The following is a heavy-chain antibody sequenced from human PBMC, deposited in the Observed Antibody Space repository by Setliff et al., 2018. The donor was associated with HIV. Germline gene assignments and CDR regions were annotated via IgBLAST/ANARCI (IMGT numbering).Heavy chain of an antibody. CDR1: GGSVGSSSYY. Sequence: PSETLSLTCTVSGGSVGSSSYYWAWIRQPPGKGLEWIGSIYYTGNTKYNPSLESRVTISIDTSENQFSLRLASVTAADTAIYYCARDDSIVLVPAIMRGDGFDFWGQGRMVTVSS. V-gene: IGHV4-39*07. CDR3: ARDDSIVLVPAIMRGDGFDF. D-gene: IGHD2-2*01. J-gene: IGHJ3*01. CDR2: IYYTGNT.